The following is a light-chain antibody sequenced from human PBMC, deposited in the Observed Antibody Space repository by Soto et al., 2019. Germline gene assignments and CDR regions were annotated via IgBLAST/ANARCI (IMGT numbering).Light chain of an antibody. CDR2: EDN. V-gene: IGLV1-51*02. Sequence: QSVLTQPPSVSAAPGQKVTISCPGGSSNIGINIVSWYQQLPGTAPKLLIYEDNKRPSGIPDRFSGSKSGTSATLGITALQTGDEADYYCASWDTSLNSGVFGGGTKLAVL. CDR3: ASWDTSLNSGV. J-gene: IGLJ2*01. CDR1: SSNIGINI.